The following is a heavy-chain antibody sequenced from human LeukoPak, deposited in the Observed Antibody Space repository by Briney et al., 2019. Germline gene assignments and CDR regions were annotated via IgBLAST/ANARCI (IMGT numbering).Heavy chain of an antibody. J-gene: IGHJ5*02. CDR1: GFTFSSYA. CDR2: ISYDGSNK. D-gene: IGHD3-10*01. V-gene: IGHV3-30*04. Sequence: GGSLRLSCAASGFTFSSYAMHWVRQAPGKGLEWVAVISYDGSNKYYADSVKGRFTISRDNSKNTLYLQMNSLRAEDTAVYYCARAPRRKLLWFGELSGWFDPWGQGTLVTVSS. CDR3: ARAPRRKLLWFGELSGWFDP.